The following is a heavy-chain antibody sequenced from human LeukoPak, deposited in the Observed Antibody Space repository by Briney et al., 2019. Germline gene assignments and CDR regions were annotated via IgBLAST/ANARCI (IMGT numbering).Heavy chain of an antibody. D-gene: IGHD3-3*01. J-gene: IGHJ5*02. V-gene: IGHV3-11*04. CDR1: GFTFSNYY. CDR3: ARDGPEWLFSGWFDP. CDR2: ISSSGSTI. Sequence: PGGSLRLSCAASGFTFSNYYMSWIRQPPGKGLEWVSYISSSGSTIYYADSVKGRFTISRDDAKNSLYLQMNSLRAEDTAVYYCARDGPEWLFSGWFDPWGQGTLVTVSS.